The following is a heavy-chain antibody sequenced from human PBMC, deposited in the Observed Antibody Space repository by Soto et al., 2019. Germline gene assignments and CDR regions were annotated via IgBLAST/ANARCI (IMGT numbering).Heavy chain of an antibody. CDR1: GLTFSNYW. V-gene: IGHV3-7*03. Sequence: EVQLVESGGGLVQPGGSLRLSCAASGLTFSNYWMNWVRQAPGKGLEWVAKIKPDGSQKYYMDSVKGRFTISRDNAQNSVFLQMNSLRAEDTAVYYCLGGTNNHTPWGQGTLVTVSS. CDR2: IKPDGSQK. J-gene: IGHJ5*02. CDR3: LGGTNNHTP. D-gene: IGHD2-8*01.